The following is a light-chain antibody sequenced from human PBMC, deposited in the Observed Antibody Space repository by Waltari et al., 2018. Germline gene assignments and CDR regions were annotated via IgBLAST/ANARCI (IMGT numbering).Light chain of an antibody. Sequence: EIVLTQSPGTLSLSPGERGTLSCRASQSVSSNYLAWYQQRPGQAPRLLIHGSSSRATGIPDRFSGSGSGTDFTLTISRLEPEDLAVYYCQQYGRSWNTFGQGTKLEIK. CDR3: QQYGRSWNT. V-gene: IGKV3-20*01. CDR1: QSVSSNY. J-gene: IGKJ2*01. CDR2: GSS.